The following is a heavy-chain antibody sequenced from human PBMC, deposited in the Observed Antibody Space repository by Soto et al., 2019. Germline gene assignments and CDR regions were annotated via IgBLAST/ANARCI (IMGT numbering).Heavy chain of an antibody. V-gene: IGHV3-23*01. Sequence: GGSLGLSCAASGFTFSSYAMSWVRPAPGKGLEWVSAISGTGSDTSYADSVKGRFTISRDNTKNSLFLQLNNLRVEDAAVYFCARGHDVVRVPLAIRVAYFDYWGQGAVVTVSS. D-gene: IGHD2-8*01. CDR3: ARGHDVVRVPLAIRVAYFDY. CDR2: ISGTGSDT. J-gene: IGHJ4*02. CDR1: GFTFSSYA.